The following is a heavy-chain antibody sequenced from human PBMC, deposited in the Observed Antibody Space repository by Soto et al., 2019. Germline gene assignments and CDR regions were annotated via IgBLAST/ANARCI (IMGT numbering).Heavy chain of an antibody. CDR3: ARDYYYGSGSYPGMDV. Sequence: ASVKVSCKASGYTFTGYYMHWVRQAPGQGLEWMGWINPNSGGTNYAQKFQGWVTMTRDTSISTAYMELSRLRSDDTAVYYCARDYYYGSGSYPGMDVWGQGTTVTVSS. D-gene: IGHD3-10*01. CDR2: INPNSGGT. V-gene: IGHV1-2*04. CDR1: GYTFTGYY. J-gene: IGHJ6*02.